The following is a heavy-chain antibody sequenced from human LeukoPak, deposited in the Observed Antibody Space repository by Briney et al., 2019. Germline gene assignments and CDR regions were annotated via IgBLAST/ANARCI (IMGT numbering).Heavy chain of an antibody. J-gene: IGHJ4*02. Sequence: GGSLRLSCAASGFTFSSYAMSWVRQAPGKGLEWVSAISGSGGSTYYADSGKGRFTISRDNSKNTLYLQMNSLRAEDTAVYYCAKGQYYDSSGYYYYWGQGTLVTVSS. CDR3: AKGQYYDSSGYYYY. CDR2: ISGSGGST. CDR1: GFTFSSYA. V-gene: IGHV3-23*01. D-gene: IGHD3-22*01.